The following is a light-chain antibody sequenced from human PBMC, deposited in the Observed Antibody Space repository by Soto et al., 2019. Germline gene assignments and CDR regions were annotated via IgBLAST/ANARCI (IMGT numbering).Light chain of an antibody. CDR3: QQYYEIPWA. CDR1: QTVLYSSNNNND. CDR2: WAS. J-gene: IGKJ1*01. Sequence: DIVMTQSPDSLAVSLGERATINCKSSQTVLYSSNNNNDLNWFQQKPGQPPKLLIYWASTRESGVPDRFSGSGSGAYFTLTLSSLQAEDVAVYYWQQYYEIPWAFGQGNKVE. V-gene: IGKV4-1*01.